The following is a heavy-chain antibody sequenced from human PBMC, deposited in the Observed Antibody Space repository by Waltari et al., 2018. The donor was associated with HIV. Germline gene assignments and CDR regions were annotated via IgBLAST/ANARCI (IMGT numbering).Heavy chain of an antibody. CDR1: GFTVSSVY. V-gene: IGHV3-53*01. CDR2: IESSGGT. D-gene: IGHD6-13*01. CDR3: AIDTTVVGTRYFDY. Sequence: EVQLVESGGGLIQPGGSLRLSCAASGFTVSSVYMSWVRQAPGKGWELVSVIESSGGTNYADSVKGRFTISRDNSKNTLYRQMNSLGAEDTAVYYCAIDTTVVGTRYFDYWGRGTLVTVSS. J-gene: IGHJ4*02.